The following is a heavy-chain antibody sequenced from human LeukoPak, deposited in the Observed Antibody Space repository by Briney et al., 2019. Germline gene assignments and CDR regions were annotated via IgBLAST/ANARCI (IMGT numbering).Heavy chain of an antibody. Sequence: GGSLRLSCVASGFTFSNYWMLWVRQAPGKGLMWVSLISTDGKSTRYADSVKGRFTISRDNSKNTLYLQMNSLRAEDTAVYYCARDLSYYYYYGMDVWGQGTTVTVSS. CDR1: GFTFSNYW. CDR2: ISTDGKST. CDR3: ARDLSYYYYYGMDV. J-gene: IGHJ6*02. V-gene: IGHV3-74*01.